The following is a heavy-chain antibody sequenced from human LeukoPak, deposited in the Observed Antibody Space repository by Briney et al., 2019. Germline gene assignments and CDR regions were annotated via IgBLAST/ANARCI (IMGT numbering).Heavy chain of an antibody. CDR3: ASPRGDDSGGYYTWYFHH. Sequence: SETLSLTCAVSGGSFSSSNWWSWVRQPPGKGLEWIGEIYHSGSTNYNPSLKSRVTISVDTSKNQFSLKLSSVTAADTAVYFCASPRGDDSGGYYTWYFHHWGQGILVTVSS. CDR2: IYHSGST. CDR1: GGSFSSSNW. J-gene: IGHJ1*01. V-gene: IGHV4-4*02. D-gene: IGHD3-22*01.